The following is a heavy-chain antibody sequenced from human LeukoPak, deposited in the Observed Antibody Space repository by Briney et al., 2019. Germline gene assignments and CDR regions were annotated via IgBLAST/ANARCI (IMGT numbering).Heavy chain of an antibody. D-gene: IGHD1-14*01. CDR1: GCTFTGYY. V-gene: IGHV1-2*02. CDR3: ARVNRDLARRQYGFDP. Sequence: ASVKVSCKASGCTFTGYYMHWVRQAPGQGLEWMGWINPNSGGTNYAQKFRGRVTMTRDTSISTAYMELSRLRSDDTAVYYCARVNRDLARRQYGFDPWGQGTLVTVSS. J-gene: IGHJ5*02. CDR2: INPNSGGT.